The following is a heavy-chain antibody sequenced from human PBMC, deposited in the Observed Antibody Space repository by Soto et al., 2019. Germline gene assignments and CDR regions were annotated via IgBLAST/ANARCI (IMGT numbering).Heavy chain of an antibody. V-gene: IGHV3-30*01. Sequence: QVQLVESGGGGVQPGRSLRLSCEASGFTFSTFAMHWVPKAPGKGLVWVGVTSSSGDIQHYADSLKSRVSISRDNSKNTVNLQMNSLITEDTAVYYCARDPFGGPPDYLDLWGQGTRVAVSS. D-gene: IGHD3-10*01. CDR1: GFTFSTFA. J-gene: IGHJ4*02. CDR3: ARDPFGGPPDYLDL. CDR2: TSSSGDIQ.